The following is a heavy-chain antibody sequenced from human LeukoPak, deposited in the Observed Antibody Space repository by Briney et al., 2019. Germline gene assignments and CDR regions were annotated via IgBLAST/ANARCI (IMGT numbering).Heavy chain of an antibody. Sequence: KPSETLSLTCAVYGGSFSGYYWSWIRQPPGKGLEWIGEINHSGSTNYNPSLKSRVTISVDTSKNQFSLKLSSVTAADTAVYYCARRRYCSSTSCYAVPDYYYYMDVWGKGTTVTISS. CDR3: ARRRYCSSTSCYAVPDYYYYMDV. D-gene: IGHD2-2*01. J-gene: IGHJ6*03. CDR2: INHSGST. V-gene: IGHV4-34*01. CDR1: GGSFSGYY.